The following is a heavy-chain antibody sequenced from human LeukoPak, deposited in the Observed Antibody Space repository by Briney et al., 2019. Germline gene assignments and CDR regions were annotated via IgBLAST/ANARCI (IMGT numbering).Heavy chain of an antibody. CDR1: GYTCTGYY. J-gene: IGHJ4*02. CDR2: INPNSGDT. CDR3: ARGRTPSGDFENVY. Sequence: ASVKDSCKACGYTCTGYYMHWVRQAPGQGLQWMGWINPNSGDTNYAQDFQGRVTMTRDTSIRPAYMELSSLRSDDPAVYYCARGRTPSGDFENVYWGQGTLVTVSS. V-gene: IGHV1-2*02. D-gene: IGHD4-17*01.